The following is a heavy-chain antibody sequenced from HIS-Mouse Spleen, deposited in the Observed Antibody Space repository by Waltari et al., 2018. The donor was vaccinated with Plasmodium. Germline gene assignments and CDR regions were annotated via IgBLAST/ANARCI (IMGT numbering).Heavy chain of an antibody. CDR3: ARGGIVGATIDY. J-gene: IGHJ4*02. D-gene: IGHD1-26*01. CDR1: GGSFRGYY. V-gene: IGHV4-34*01. CDR2: INHSGST. Sequence: QVQLQQWGAGLLKPSETLSLTCAVYGGSFRGYYWSWNRQPPGKGLEWLGEINHSGSTNYNPSLNSRVTISVDTSKNQFSRKLSSVTAADTAVYYCARGGIVGATIDYWGQGTLVTVSS.